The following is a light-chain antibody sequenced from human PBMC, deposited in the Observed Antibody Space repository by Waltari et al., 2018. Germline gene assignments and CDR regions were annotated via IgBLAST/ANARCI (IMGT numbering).Light chain of an antibody. CDR1: SSDAGGYDL. J-gene: IGLJ2*01. CDR3: CSYLERTV. V-gene: IGLV2-23*02. Sequence: QSALTQPAPVSGSPAQSIITPCAATSSDAGGYDLFSWYQHHPDKAPKLLICAVTKRPSGVSNRFSGSKSGNTASLTISGLQAEDEATYYCCSYLERTVFGGGTKLTVL. CDR2: AVT.